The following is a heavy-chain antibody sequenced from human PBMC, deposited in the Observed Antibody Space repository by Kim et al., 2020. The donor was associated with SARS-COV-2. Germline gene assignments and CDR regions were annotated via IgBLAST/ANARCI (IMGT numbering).Heavy chain of an antibody. CDR1: GFTFSSYG. V-gene: IGHV3-33*01. CDR2: IWYDGSNK. J-gene: IGHJ3*02. Sequence: GGSLRLSCAASGFTFSSYGMHWVRQAPGKGLEWVAVIWYDGSNKYYADSVKGRFTISRDNSKNTLYLQMNSLRAEDTAVYYCAGTGAPSGLDWNDDAFDIWGQGTMVTVSS. D-gene: IGHD1-1*01. CDR3: AGTGAPSGLDWNDDAFDI.